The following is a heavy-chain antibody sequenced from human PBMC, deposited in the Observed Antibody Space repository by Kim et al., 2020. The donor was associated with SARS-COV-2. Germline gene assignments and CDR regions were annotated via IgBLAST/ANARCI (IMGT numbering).Heavy chain of an antibody. CDR3: AKAMSDDFWSGYYYDLDV. V-gene: IGHV3-23*01. D-gene: IGHD3-3*01. J-gene: IGHJ6*02. Sequence: VKGRFTISRDNSDNTIHLQMNSLRAEDTATYYCAKAMSDDFWSGYYYDLDVWGQGTTVTVSS.